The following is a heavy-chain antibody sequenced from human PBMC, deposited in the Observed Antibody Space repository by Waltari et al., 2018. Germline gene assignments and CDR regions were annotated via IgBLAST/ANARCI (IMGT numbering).Heavy chain of an antibody. D-gene: IGHD3-22*01. V-gene: IGHV3-48*01. CDR2: ISDGSKTI. CDR3: ARDFNFYDSSEYSQRYYYGMAV. J-gene: IGHJ6*02. CDR1: GFMFKTYS. Sequence: EVQLVESGGAVVQPGGSLRLSCAASGFMFKTYSMNWVRQAPGKGLEWVAYISDGSKTINYADSVKGRFTISRDNARNSLFLQMNSLRAEDTAVYYCARDFNFYDSSEYSQRYYYGMAVWGQGTTVTVSS.